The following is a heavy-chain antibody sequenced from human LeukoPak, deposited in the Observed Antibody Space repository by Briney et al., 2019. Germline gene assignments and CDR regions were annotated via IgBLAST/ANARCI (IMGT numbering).Heavy chain of an antibody. D-gene: IGHD1-26*01. Sequence: PGGSLRLSCAASGFTFSSYAMHWVRQAPGKGLEWVAVISYDGSNKYYADSVKGRFTISRDNSKNTLYLQMNSLRAEDTAVYYCAKDGEWELEGYYYYYGMDVWGQGTTVTVSS. V-gene: IGHV3-30-3*01. CDR3: AKDGEWELEGYYYYYGMDV. CDR1: GFTFSSYA. CDR2: ISYDGSNK. J-gene: IGHJ6*02.